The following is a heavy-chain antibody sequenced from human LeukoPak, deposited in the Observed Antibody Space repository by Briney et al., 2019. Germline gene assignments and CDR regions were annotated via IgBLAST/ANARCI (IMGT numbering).Heavy chain of an antibody. CDR3: ARYTAMDPSFDY. V-gene: IGHV3-48*04. CDR1: GFTFSSYW. CDR2: ISSSGSTI. Sequence: GGSLRLSCAASGFTFSSYWMSWVRQAPGKGLEWVSYISSSGSTIYYADSVKGRFTISRDNAKNSLYLQMNSLRAEDTAVYYCARYTAMDPSFDYWGQGTLVTVSS. J-gene: IGHJ4*02. D-gene: IGHD5-18*01.